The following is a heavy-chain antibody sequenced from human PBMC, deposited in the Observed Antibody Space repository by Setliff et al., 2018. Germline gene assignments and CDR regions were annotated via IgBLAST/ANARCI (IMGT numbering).Heavy chain of an antibody. CDR3: RFWSGYYKNDY. V-gene: IGHV4-34*01. Sequence: SETLSLTCTVYGVSFSDYYWGWVRQSPGKGLDWIGDINHSGTTNYDPSLEGRISISVDTSKRQFSLKLCSVTAADMAVYYCRFWSGYYKNDYWAQGTLVTVSS. J-gene: IGHJ4*02. CDR1: GVSFSDYY. CDR2: INHSGTT. D-gene: IGHD3-3*01.